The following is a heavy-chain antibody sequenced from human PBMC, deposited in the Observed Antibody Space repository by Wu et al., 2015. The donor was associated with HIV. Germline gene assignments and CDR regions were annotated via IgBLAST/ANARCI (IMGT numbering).Heavy chain of an antibody. CDR2: MNPHNGHT. CDR3: ARGGRYCGLDCYSAADS. CDR1: GYTLATYD. J-gene: IGHJ4*02. Sequence: QVQLVQSGAEVKKPGASVRVSCKASGYTLATYDIHWVRQATGQGLEWMGWMNPHNGHTLYTQKFQDRLTLTRDTSINTAYMEMNSLTSEDTAAYYCARGGRYCGLDCYSAADSWGQGTLVTVSS. V-gene: IGHV1-8*02. D-gene: IGHD2-21*01.